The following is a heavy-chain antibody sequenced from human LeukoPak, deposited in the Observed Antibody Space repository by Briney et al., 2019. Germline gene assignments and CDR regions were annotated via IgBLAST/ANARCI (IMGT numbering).Heavy chain of an antibody. Sequence: GPSLRLSCAASGFTFSTYTIHWVRQAPGKGLEWVAAVSYDGGSKFYADSVEGRFTISRDNSKNTLYLQMNSLRVEDTALYYCARDKSYSGDYWGQGTLVTVSS. CDR2: VSYDGGSK. D-gene: IGHD1-26*01. V-gene: IGHV3-30-3*01. J-gene: IGHJ4*02. CDR3: ARDKSYSGDY. CDR1: GFTFSTYT.